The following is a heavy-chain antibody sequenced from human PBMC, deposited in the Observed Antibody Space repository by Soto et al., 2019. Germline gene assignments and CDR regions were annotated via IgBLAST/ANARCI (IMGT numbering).Heavy chain of an antibody. CDR3: ARARGYCTNGVCYPRGANYYYGMDV. Sequence: GASVKVSCKASGYTFTSYDINWVRQATGQGLEWMGWMNPNSGNTGYAQKFQGRVTMTRNTSISTAYMELSSLRSEDTAVYYCARARGYCTNGVCYPRGANYYYGMDVWGQGTTVTVSS. CDR2: MNPNSGNT. CDR1: GYTFTSYD. D-gene: IGHD2-8*01. V-gene: IGHV1-8*01. J-gene: IGHJ6*02.